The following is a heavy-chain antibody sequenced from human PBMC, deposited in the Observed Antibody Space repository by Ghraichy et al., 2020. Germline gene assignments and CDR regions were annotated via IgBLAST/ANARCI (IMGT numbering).Heavy chain of an antibody. J-gene: IGHJ4*02. Sequence: SQTLSLTCTVSGRSISSYYWSWIRQPPGKGLEWIGYIYTSGSTNYNPSLKSRVTISVDTSKNQFSLKLSSVTAADTAVYYCARGLAAAGFYFDYWGQGTLVTVSS. CDR3: ARGLAAAGFYFDY. V-gene: IGHV4-4*09. CDR2: IYTSGST. CDR1: GRSISSYY. D-gene: IGHD6-13*01.